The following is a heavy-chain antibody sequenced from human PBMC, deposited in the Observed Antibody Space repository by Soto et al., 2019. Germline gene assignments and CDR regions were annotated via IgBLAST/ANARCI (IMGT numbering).Heavy chain of an antibody. V-gene: IGHV1-69*06. Sequence: QVQLVQSGAEVKKPGSSVKVSCKASGGTFSSYAISWVRQAPGQGLEWMGGIIPIFGTANYAQKFQGRVTITADKPTGTAYMELSTLRSEDTAVSYCASWYDSSGYNAFDIWGQGTMVTVSS. CDR1: GGTFSSYA. CDR2: IIPIFGTA. J-gene: IGHJ3*02. D-gene: IGHD3-22*01. CDR3: ASWYDSSGYNAFDI.